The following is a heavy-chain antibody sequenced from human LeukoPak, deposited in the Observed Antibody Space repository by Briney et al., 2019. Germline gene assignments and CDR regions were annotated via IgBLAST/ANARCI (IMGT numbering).Heavy chain of an antibody. CDR3: VSFYETY. CDR1: GNYW. V-gene: IGHV3-74*01. CDR2: INSEGSWT. D-gene: IGHD2-2*01. J-gene: IGHJ4*02. Sequence: PGGSPRLSCAASGNYWIHWVRQAPGKGLVWVSHINSEGSWTSYADSVKGRFTISKDNAKNTVYLQMNNLRAEDTAVYYCVSFYETYWGRGTLVTVSS.